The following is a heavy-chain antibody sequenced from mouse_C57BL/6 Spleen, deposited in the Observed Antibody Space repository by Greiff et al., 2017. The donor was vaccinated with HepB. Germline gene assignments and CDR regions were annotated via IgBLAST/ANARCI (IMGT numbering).Heavy chain of an antibody. Sequence: VQLQQSGPELVKPGASVKMSCKASGYTFTDYNMHWVKQSHGKSLEWIGYINPNNGGTSYNQKFKGKATLTVNKSSSTAYMELRSLTSEDSAVYYCALTGTRYWYFEVWGTGPTVTVSS. D-gene: IGHD4-1*01. J-gene: IGHJ1*03. CDR2: INPNNGGT. V-gene: IGHV1-22*01. CDR3: ALTGTRYWYFEV. CDR1: GYTFTDYN.